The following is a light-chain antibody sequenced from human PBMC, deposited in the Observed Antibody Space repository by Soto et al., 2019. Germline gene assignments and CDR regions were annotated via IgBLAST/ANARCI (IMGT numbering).Light chain of an antibody. CDR2: VAS. J-gene: IGKJ5*01. V-gene: IGKV3D-20*02. CDR1: QSVSSSY. Sequence: EIVLTQSPGTLSLSPGERATLSCRASQSVSSSYLAWYQQKPGQAPRLLIYVASTLQSGVPSRFSGSGSGTDFTLTISSLQPEDFATYYCQQLNVYPLTFGQGTRLEIK. CDR3: QQLNVYPLT.